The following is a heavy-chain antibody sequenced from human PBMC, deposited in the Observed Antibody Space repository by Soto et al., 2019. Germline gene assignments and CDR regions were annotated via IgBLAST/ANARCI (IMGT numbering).Heavy chain of an antibody. V-gene: IGHV3-30*04. Sequence: QVQLVESGGGMVQPGTSLRLSCAASGFTFNSLSLHWVRQRPDKGLEWVAVISHDGRVTFYADFVKGRFTVSRDNSKNTIYLQVNSPRAEDTAVYYCAREPYGDSQYFDYWGQGTLVTVSS. J-gene: IGHJ4*02. CDR3: AREPYGDSQYFDY. D-gene: IGHD2-21*02. CDR2: ISHDGRVT. CDR1: GFTFNSLS.